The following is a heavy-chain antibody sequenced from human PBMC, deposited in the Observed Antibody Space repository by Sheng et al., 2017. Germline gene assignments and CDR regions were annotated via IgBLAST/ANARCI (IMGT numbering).Heavy chain of an antibody. CDR1: GFTFSNYW. D-gene: IGHD3-16*01. CDR3: SRYGYNYDFSY. Sequence: EVQLVESGGGLVQPGGSLRLSCAVSGFTFSNYWMSWVRQAPGKGLEWVANIKEDGSEKYYVDSVKGRFTISRDNAKNSLDLQMSSLRAEDTAVYYCSRYGYNYDFSYWGQGTLV. CDR2: IKEDGSEK. J-gene: IGHJ4*02. V-gene: IGHV3-7*01.